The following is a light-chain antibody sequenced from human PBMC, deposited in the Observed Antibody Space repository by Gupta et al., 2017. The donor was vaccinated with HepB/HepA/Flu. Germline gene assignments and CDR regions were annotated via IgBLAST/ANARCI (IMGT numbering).Light chain of an antibody. CDR1: QSVLYSSNNKNY. J-gene: IGKJ1*01. Sequence: DIVMTQSPDSLAVSLGARATINCKSSQSVLYSSNNKNYLAWYQQKPGQPPKLLIYWASTRESGVPDRFSGSGSGTDFTLTISSLQAEDVAGYYCQQYYSNPLTFGQGTKVEIK. V-gene: IGKV4-1*01. CDR2: WAS. CDR3: QQYYSNPLT.